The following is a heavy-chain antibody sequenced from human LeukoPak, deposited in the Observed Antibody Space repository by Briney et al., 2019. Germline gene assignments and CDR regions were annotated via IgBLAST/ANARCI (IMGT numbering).Heavy chain of an antibody. J-gene: IGHJ4*02. CDR3: ARVRVGTRGTFDY. CDR2: IYYSGST. Sequence: SETLSLTCIVSGGSISSYYWSWIRQPPGKGLEWIGYIYYSGSTHYNPSLKSRVTISVHTPKNQLSLKLSSVTAADTAVYYCARVRVGTRGTFDYWGQGTLVTVSS. CDR1: GGSISSYY. V-gene: IGHV4-59*01. D-gene: IGHD1-26*01.